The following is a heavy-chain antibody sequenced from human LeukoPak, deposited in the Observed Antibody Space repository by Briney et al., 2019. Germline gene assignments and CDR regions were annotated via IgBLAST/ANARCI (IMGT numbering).Heavy chain of an antibody. CDR1: GGPISGTYYY. Sequence: ASETLSLTCTVSGGPISGTYYYWNWIRQPPGKGLQWIGEINHSGSTNYNPSLKSRVTISVDTSKNQFSLKLSSVTAADTAVYYCAREGSGSHYPSHFDYWGQGTLVTVSS. D-gene: IGHD3-10*01. CDR3: AREGSGSHYPSHFDY. V-gene: IGHV4-39*07. CDR2: INHSGST. J-gene: IGHJ4*02.